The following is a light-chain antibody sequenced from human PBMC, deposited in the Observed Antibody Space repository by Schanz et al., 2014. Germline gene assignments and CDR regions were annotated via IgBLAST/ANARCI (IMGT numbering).Light chain of an antibody. J-gene: IGLJ3*02. CDR2: DVS. V-gene: IGLV2-11*01. CDR3: CSYAGSYSWV. Sequence: QSALTQPRSVSGSPGQSVTISCTGTSSDVGGYNYVSWYQQHPGKAPKLMICDVSQRPSGVPDRFSGSKSGSTASLTISGLQAEDEADYYCCSYAGSYSWVFGGGTKLTVL. CDR1: SSDVGGYNY.